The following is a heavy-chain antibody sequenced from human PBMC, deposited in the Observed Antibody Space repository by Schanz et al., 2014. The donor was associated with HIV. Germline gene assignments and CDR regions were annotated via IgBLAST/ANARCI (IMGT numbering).Heavy chain of an antibody. CDR3: AKEEQQLGGVGGYHFDY. D-gene: IGHD6-13*01. CDR2: ISGNSGHT. CDR1: GFTFSSYW. Sequence: EVQLVESGGGLVQPGGSLRLSCAASGFTFSSYWMHWVRQAPGKGLEWVSGISGNSGHTWYADSVKGRFTISRDNPKNRLYLQMNSLRAEDTAVYYCAKEEQQLGGVGGYHFDYWGQGTLVTVSS. J-gene: IGHJ4*02. V-gene: IGHV3-74*01.